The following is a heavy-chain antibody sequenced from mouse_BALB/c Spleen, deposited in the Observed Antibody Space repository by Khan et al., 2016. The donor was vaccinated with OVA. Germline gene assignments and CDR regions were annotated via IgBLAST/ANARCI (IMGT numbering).Heavy chain of an antibody. CDR2: INPSNGYT. D-gene: IGHD2-12*01. CDR1: GYTFTSYT. Sequence: VQLQESGAELARPGASVKMSCKASGYTFTSYTIHWIKVRPGQGLEWIGYINPSNGYTNYNQKFKDKATLTEDKSSTTAFMQLSSLTSDDSAVYYFVRDGAYHMNDGWFAYWGQGTLVTVSA. CDR3: VRDGAYHMNDGWFAY. V-gene: IGHV1-4*01. J-gene: IGHJ3*01.